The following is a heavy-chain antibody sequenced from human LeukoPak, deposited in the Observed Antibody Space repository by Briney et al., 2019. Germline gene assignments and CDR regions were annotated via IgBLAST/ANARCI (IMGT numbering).Heavy chain of an antibody. CDR2: IIPILGIA. CDR1: GYTFTSYG. CDR3: ARALQANYDSSGYPPSIGMDV. V-gene: IGHV1-69*04. J-gene: IGHJ6*02. Sequence: SVKVSCKASGYTFTSYGISWVRQAPGQGLEWMGRIIPILGIANYAQKFQGRVTITADKSTSTAYMELSSLRSEDTAVYYCARALQANYDSSGYPPSIGMDVWGQGTTVTVSS. D-gene: IGHD3-22*01.